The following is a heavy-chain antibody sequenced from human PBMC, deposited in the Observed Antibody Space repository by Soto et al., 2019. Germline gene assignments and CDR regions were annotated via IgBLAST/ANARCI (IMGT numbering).Heavy chain of an antibody. CDR1: GGTFSSYA. D-gene: IGHD3-9*01. CDR3: AGGYKVIITDYDYYGRDV. J-gene: IGHJ6*02. V-gene: IGHV1-69*01. CDR2: IIPIFGTA. Sequence: QVQLVQSGAEVKKPGSSVKVSCKASGGTFSSYAISWVRQAPAQGLEWMGGIIPIFGTANYAQKFQGSVTITSDESTRTAYMELSSLRSEDTAVYYWAGGYKVIITDYDYYGRDVWGQGTTVTVSS.